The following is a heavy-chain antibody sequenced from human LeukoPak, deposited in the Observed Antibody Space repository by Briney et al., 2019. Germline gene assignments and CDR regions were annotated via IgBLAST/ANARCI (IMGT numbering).Heavy chain of an antibody. CDR2: IYYSGST. CDR3: ARQVLWELPLSTFDY. Sequence: SETLSLTCTVSGGSISSSSYYWGWIRQPPGKGLEWIGSIYYSGSTYYNPSLKSRVTISVDTSKNQFSLKLSSVTAADTAVYYCARQVLWELPLSTFDYWGQGTLVTVSS. CDR1: GGSISSSSYY. V-gene: IGHV4-39*01. J-gene: IGHJ4*02. D-gene: IGHD1-26*01.